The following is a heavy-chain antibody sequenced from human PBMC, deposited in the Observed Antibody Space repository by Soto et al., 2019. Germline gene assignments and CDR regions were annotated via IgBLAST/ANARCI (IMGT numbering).Heavy chain of an antibody. CDR3: ARDWGYSQDY. CDR2: IKSDGSGT. J-gene: IGHJ4*02. V-gene: IGHV3-74*01. CDR1: VITFSRNW. Sequence: EVQLVESGGGLVQPGGSLRLSCAASVITFSRNWMHWVRQAPGKGLVWVSHIKSDGSGTTYADSVKGRFTISRDNAKSTVYLQMNSMRVEDTAVSYCARDWGYSQDYWGQGTLVNVSS. D-gene: IGHD5-18*01.